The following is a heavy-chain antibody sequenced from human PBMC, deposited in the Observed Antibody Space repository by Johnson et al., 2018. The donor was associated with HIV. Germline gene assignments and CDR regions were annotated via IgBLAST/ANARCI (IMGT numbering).Heavy chain of an antibody. CDR2: ISWNSGSI. CDR3: AKDPRSGPPVRGAFDI. Sequence: VQLVESGGGLVQPGGSLRLSCAASGFTFSSYAMHWVRQAPGKGLEWVSGISWNSGSIGYADSVKGRFTISRDNAKNSLYLQMNSLRAEDTALYYCAKDPRSGPPVRGAFDIWGQGTMVTVSS. CDR1: GFTFSSYA. D-gene: IGHD3-3*01. V-gene: IGHV3-9*01. J-gene: IGHJ3*02.